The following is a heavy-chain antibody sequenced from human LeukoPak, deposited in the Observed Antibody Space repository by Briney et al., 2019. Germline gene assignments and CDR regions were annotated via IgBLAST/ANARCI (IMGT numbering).Heavy chain of an antibody. CDR1: VFTFTTVW. CDR3: AKDSGVGMATTFSILDI. CDR2: INHDGRST. Sequence: GGALRLSCATSVFTFTTVWMHWVREAPGKGLGCGSLINHDGRSTNYADSVKGRFTISRDNSKTPLYLQMNSLRAEDTAVYYCAKDSGVGMATTFSILDIWGQGTMVTVSS. D-gene: IGHD5-24*01. J-gene: IGHJ3*02. V-gene: IGHV3-74*01.